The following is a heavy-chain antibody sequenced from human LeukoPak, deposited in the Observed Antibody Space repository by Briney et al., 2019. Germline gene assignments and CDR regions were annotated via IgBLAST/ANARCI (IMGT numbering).Heavy chain of an antibody. D-gene: IGHD5-18*01. CDR3: AKDPRGYSYGYADY. Sequence: GGSLRLSCAASGFTFSSYAMSWVRQAPGKGLEWVSAISGSGGSTYYADSVEGRFTISRDNSKNTLYLQMNSLRAEDTAVYYCAKDPRGYSYGYADYWGQGTLVTVSS. V-gene: IGHV3-23*01. CDR1: GFTFSSYA. J-gene: IGHJ4*02. CDR2: ISGSGGST.